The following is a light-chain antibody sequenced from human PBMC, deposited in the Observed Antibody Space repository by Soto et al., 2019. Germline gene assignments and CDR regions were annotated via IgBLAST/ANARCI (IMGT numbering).Light chain of an antibody. Sequence: QSVLTQPASVSGSPGQSITISCTGTSSDVGGYNYVSWYQQHPGKATKLMIYDVSNRPSEVSNRFSGSKSGNTASLTISGLQAEDEADYYCSSYTSSSTRVFGTGTKLTVL. J-gene: IGLJ1*01. CDR2: DVS. CDR3: SSYTSSSTRV. CDR1: SSDVGGYNY. V-gene: IGLV2-14*01.